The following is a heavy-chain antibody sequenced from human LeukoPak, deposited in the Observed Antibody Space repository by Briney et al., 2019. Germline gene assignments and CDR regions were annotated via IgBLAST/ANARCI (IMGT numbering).Heavy chain of an antibody. J-gene: IGHJ5*02. D-gene: IGHD3-10*01. Sequence: SETLSLTCTVSGGSVSSGSYYWSWIRQPPGRGLEWIGYIYYSGSAKYNPSLKSRVTISVDTSKNQFSLKLTSVTAADTAVYYCARGFGDWGLSWFDPWGQGTLVTVSS. CDR3: ARGFGDWGLSWFDP. CDR1: GGSVSSGSYY. V-gene: IGHV4-61*01. CDR2: IYYSGSA.